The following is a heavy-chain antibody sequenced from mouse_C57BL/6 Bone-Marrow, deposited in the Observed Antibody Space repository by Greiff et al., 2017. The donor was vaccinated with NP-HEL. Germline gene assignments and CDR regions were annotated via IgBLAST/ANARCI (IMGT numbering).Heavy chain of an antibody. V-gene: IGHV14-4*01. CDR2: IDPENGDT. CDR3: TTADEYYFDY. Sequence: EVQLQQSGAELVRPGASVKLSCTASGFNIKDDYMHWVKQRPEQGLEWIGWIDPENGDTEYASKFQGKATITADTSSNTAYLQLSSLTSEDTAVYYCTTADEYYFDYWGQGTTLTVSS. J-gene: IGHJ2*01. CDR1: GFNIKDDY.